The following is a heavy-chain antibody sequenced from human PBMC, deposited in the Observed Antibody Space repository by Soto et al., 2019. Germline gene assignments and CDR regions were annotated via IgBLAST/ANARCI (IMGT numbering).Heavy chain of an antibody. J-gene: IGHJ1*01. CDR3: ARDRVGGNLGAEYFQH. Sequence: QVQLQESGPGLVKPSQTLSLTCTVSGGSISSGDYYWSWIRQPPGKGLEWIGYIYCSGSTYYNPSLQSRVTISVAPSKTQYSLKLSSVTAADTAVYYCARDRVGGNLGAEYFQHWGQGTLVTVSS. CDR2: IYCSGST. CDR1: GGSISSGDYY. D-gene: IGHD3-16*01. V-gene: IGHV4-30-4*01.